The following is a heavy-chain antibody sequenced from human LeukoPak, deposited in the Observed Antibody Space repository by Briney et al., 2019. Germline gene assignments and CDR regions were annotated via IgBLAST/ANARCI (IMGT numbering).Heavy chain of an antibody. CDR1: GYTFTGYY. CDR3: ARDADLYDFWSGLYYYGMDV. V-gene: IGHV1-2*02. J-gene: IGHJ6*02. D-gene: IGHD3-3*01. Sequence: ASVKVSCKASGYTFTGYYMHWVRQAPGQGLEWMGWINPNSGGTNYAQKLQGRVTMATDTSTSTAYMELRSLRSDDTAVYYCARDADLYDFWSGLYYYGMDVWGQGTTVTVSS. CDR2: INPNSGGT.